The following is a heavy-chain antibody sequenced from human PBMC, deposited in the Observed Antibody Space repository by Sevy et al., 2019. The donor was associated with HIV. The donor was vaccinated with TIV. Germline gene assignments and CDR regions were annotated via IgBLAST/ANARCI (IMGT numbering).Heavy chain of an antibody. J-gene: IGHJ4*02. CDR1: GGSVSSSGYY. CDR3: ARQGGIVDRAFDF. V-gene: IGHV4-39*01. CDR2: VYYSGSA. D-gene: IGHD2-21*01. Sequence: SETLSLTCTVSGGSVSSSGYYWGWIRQPPGKGLGWIGNVYYSGSADYNPSLKSRATISVDTSKNQFSLKVKSVTAADTAVYYCARQGGIVDRAFDFWGQGTLVTVSS.